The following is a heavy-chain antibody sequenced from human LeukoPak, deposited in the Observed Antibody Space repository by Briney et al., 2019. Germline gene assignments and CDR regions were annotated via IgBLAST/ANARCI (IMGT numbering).Heavy chain of an antibody. CDR2: ISYDGSNK. CDR1: GFTFSSYG. D-gene: IGHD6-19*01. CDR3: AKERSGWQTDAFDI. Sequence: GRSLRLSCAASGFTFSSYGMHWVRQAPGKGLEWVAVISYDGSNKYYADSVKGRFTISRDNSKNTLYLQMNSLRAEDTAVYYCAKERSGWQTDAFDIWGQGTMVTVSS. V-gene: IGHV3-30*18. J-gene: IGHJ3*02.